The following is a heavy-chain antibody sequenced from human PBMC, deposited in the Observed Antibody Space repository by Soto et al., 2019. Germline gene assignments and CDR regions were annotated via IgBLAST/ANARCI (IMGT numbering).Heavy chain of an antibody. J-gene: IGHJ5*02. CDR3: ARDPSPVPAAIYWFDP. CDR1: GGTFSSYT. Sequence: SVKVSCKASGGTFSSYTISWVRQAPGQGLEWMGRIIPILGIANYAQKFQGRVTITADKSTSTAYMELSSLRSEDTAVYYCARDPSPVPAAIYWFDPWGQGTLVTSPQ. CDR2: IIPILGIA. D-gene: IGHD2-2*01. V-gene: IGHV1-69*04.